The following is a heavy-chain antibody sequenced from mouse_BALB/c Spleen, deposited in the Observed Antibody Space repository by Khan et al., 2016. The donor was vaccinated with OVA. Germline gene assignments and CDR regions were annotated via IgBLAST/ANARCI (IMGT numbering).Heavy chain of an antibody. J-gene: IGHJ3*01. V-gene: IGHV1S29*02. CDR3: VRSGYGSCAF. D-gene: IGHD1-2*01. CDR1: GYTFTDYN. Sequence: VQLQQSGPEVVKPGASVKISCKASGYTFTDYNMDWLKQRHGKSLEWIGYFFPNSGGSGYNQKFKTKATLTVDISSNTAYMDLRSLTSEDSAVYYCVRSGYGSCAFWGQGTLVTVSA. CDR2: FFPNSGGS.